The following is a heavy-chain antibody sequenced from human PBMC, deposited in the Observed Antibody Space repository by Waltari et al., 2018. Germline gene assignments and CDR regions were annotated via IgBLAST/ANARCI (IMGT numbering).Heavy chain of an antibody. D-gene: IGHD4-17*01. J-gene: IGHJ6*03. CDR1: GFTFSSYG. Sequence: QVQLVESGGGVVQPGRSLRLSCAVSGFTFSSYGMHWVRQAPGKGVGWVSAIWFDGSSKYYADSVKGRFTISRDNSKNTLFLQMNSLRAEDTAMYYCAKDTGRYYYYMDVWGKGTTVTVSS. V-gene: IGHV3-30*18. CDR3: AKDTGRYYYYMDV. CDR2: IWFDGSSK.